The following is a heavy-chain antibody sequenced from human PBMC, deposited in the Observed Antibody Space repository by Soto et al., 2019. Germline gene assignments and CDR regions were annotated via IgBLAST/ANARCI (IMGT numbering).Heavy chain of an antibody. V-gene: IGHV1-69*13. CDR1: GGTFSSYA. D-gene: IGHD5-12*01. CDR3: ARNTPNGYNYYYYGMDV. J-gene: IGHJ6*02. Sequence: SVKVSCKASGGTFSSYAISWVRQAPGQGLEWMGGIIPIFGTANYAQKFQGRVTITADESTSTAYMELSSLRSEDTAVYYCARNTPNGYNYYYYGMDVWGQGTTVTVSS. CDR2: IIPIFGTA.